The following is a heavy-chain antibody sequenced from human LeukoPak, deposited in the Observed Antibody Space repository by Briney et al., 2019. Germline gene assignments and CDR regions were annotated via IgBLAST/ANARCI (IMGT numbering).Heavy chain of an antibody. CDR1: GYTFTSYG. Sequence: ASVKVSCKASGYTFTSYGISWVRQAPGQGLEWMGWISAYNGNTNYAQKLQGRVTMTTDTSTSTAYMELRSLRSDDTAVYYCARVPPSVFLATKYCYDSSGISTGWFDPWGQGTLVTVSS. CDR3: ARVPPSVFLATKYCYDSSGISTGWFDP. D-gene: IGHD3-22*01. CDR2: ISAYNGNT. V-gene: IGHV1-18*01. J-gene: IGHJ5*02.